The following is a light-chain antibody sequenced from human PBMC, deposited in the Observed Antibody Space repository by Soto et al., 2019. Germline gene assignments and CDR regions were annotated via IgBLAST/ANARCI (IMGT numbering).Light chain of an antibody. CDR2: KAS. CDR1: QSINSW. Sequence: DIQMTQSPSTLSASVGDRVTLTCRASQSINSWLAWYQQRPGKGPKLLIHKASILEGGVPSRFSGSASGTEFPLTISRLQPDDFATYYCLQYNHYPLTFGGGNKVEIK. CDR3: LQYNHYPLT. V-gene: IGKV1-5*03. J-gene: IGKJ4*01.